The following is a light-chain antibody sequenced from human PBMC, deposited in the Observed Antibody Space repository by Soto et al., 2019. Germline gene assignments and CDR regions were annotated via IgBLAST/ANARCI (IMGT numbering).Light chain of an antibody. CDR2: DAS. J-gene: IGKJ3*01. V-gene: IGKV1D-13*01. CDR1: QGISSA. Sequence: AIQLTQSPSSLSASVGDRVTITCRASQGISSALAWYQQKPGKAPKLLIYDASSLESGVPSRFSGSGSGTDFTLTISSLQPEDFATYYCQQFNNALTFGPGTKVDIK. CDR3: QQFNNALT.